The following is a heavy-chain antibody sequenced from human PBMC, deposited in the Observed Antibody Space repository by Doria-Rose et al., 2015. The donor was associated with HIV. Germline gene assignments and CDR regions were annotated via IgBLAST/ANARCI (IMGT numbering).Heavy chain of an antibody. J-gene: IGHJ4*02. V-gene: IGHV1-69*02. D-gene: IGHD1-26*01. Sequence: GGTFSSYPISWVRQAPGQGLEWMGRIIPILDIVNYALRFQGRVTITADESTSTAYMELSSLRSEDTAIYYCASQWERSSFDYWGQGTLVTVSS. CDR1: GGTFSSYP. CDR3: ASQWERSSFDY. CDR2: IIPILDIV.